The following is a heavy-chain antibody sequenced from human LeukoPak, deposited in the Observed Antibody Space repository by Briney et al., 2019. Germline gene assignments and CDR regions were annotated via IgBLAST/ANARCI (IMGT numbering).Heavy chain of an antibody. D-gene: IGHD3-10*01. Sequence: GASVKVSCKASGYTFTSYYMHWVRQAPGQGLEWMGIINPSGGSTSYAQKFQGRVTMTRDTSTSTVYMELSSLRSEDTAVYYCARDRVNTMVRGVIIRSWFDPWGQGTLVTVSP. J-gene: IGHJ5*02. CDR1: GYTFTSYY. CDR3: ARDRVNTMVRGVIIRSWFDP. CDR2: INPSGGST. V-gene: IGHV1-46*01.